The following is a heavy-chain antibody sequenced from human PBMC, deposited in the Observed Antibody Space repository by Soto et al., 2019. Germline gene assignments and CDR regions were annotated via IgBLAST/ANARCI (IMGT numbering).Heavy chain of an antibody. V-gene: IGHV1-69*12. CDR3: AREDFDYGGNPADY. J-gene: IGHJ4*02. CDR1: GGTFSSYA. CDR2: IIPIFGTA. D-gene: IGHD4-17*01. Sequence: QVPLVQSGAEVKKPGSSVKVSCKASGGTFSSYAISWVRQAPGQGLEWMGGIIPIFGTANYAQKFQGRVTITADESTSTAYMELSSLRSEDTAVYYCAREDFDYGGNPADYWGQGTLVTVSS.